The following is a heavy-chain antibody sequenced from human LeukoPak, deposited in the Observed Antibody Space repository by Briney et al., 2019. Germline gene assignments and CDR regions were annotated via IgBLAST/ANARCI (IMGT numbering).Heavy chain of an antibody. CDR3: ARGFGVYDILTGYEGSIYYFDY. CDR1: VGSFSGYY. J-gene: IGHJ4*02. D-gene: IGHD3-9*01. CDR2: INHSGST. V-gene: IGHV4-34*01. Sequence: SETLSLTCAVYVGSFSGYYWSLIRQPPGKGLEWIGEINHSGSTNYNPSLKSRVTTSVDTSKNQFSLKLSSVTAADTAVYYCARGFGVYDILTGYEGSIYYFDYWGQGTLVTVSS.